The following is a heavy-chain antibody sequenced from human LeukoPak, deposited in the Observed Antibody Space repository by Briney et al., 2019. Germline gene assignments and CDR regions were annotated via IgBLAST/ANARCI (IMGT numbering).Heavy chain of an antibody. CDR3: ARDRPVYYYDSSGAFDY. J-gene: IGHJ4*02. D-gene: IGHD3-22*01. Sequence: GGSLRLSCAASGFTFSSYSMNWVRQAPGKGLEWVSYISSSSSTIYYADPVKGRFTISRDNAKNSLYLQMNSLRAEDTAVYYCARDRPVYYYDSSGAFDYWGQGTLVTVSS. V-gene: IGHV3-48*01. CDR1: GFTFSSYS. CDR2: ISSSSSTI.